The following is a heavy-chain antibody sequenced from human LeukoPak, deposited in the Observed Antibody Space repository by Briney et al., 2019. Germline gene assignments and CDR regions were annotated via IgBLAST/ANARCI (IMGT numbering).Heavy chain of an antibody. J-gene: IGHJ4*02. CDR1: GFTFSTYW. V-gene: IGHV3-7*01. CDR3: ARNNGPYSSSCPDY. D-gene: IGHD6-13*01. Sequence: GGSLRLSCAASGFTFSTYWMMWVRQAPGKGLEWVANINEDGSEKYYADSVEGRFTISRDNAKNSLDLQMNSLRAEDTAVYYCARNNGPYSSSCPDYWGQGTLVTVSS. CDR2: INEDGSEK.